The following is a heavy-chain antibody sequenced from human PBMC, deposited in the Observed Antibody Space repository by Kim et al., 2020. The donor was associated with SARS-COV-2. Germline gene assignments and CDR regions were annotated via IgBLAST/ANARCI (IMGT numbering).Heavy chain of an antibody. CDR2: IKSKTDGGTT. CDR1: GFTFSNAW. J-gene: IGHJ4*02. D-gene: IGHD6-13*01. CDR3: TTGTRDSSSWYPSKDYFDY. Sequence: GWSLRLSCAASGFTFSNAWMSWVRQAPGKGLEWVGRIKSKTDGGTTDYAAPVKGRFTISRDDSKNTLYLQMNSLKTEDTAVYYCTTGTRDSSSWYPSKDYFDYWGQGTLVTVSS. V-gene: IGHV3-15*01.